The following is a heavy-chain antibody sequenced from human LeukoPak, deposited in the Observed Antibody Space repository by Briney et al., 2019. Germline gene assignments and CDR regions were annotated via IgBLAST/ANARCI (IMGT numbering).Heavy chain of an antibody. V-gene: IGHV3-7*01. J-gene: IGHJ3*02. CDR3: ARDGRYCTNYNCRGDAFDI. Sequence: PGGSLSLSCAASGFPFSSHWMLWLRQAPGEGRVGVANIKQGGSDKDYVHSLKGRFTISRDDAKNSLYLQMNSLRGEDTAVYYCARDGRYCTNYNCRGDAFDIWGQGTMVTVSS. D-gene: IGHD2-8*01. CDR1: GFPFSSHW. CDR2: IKQGGSDK.